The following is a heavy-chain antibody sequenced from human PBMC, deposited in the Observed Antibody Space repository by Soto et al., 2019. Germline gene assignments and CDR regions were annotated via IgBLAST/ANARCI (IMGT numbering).Heavy chain of an antibody. J-gene: IGHJ4*02. CDR1: GYTFTSYG. CDR3: ARGGTSGYFNY. Sequence: QFQLVQSGAEVKKPEASVKVSCKASGYTFTSYGISWVRQAPGQGLERMGWISAYTGNTNYAQKLQGRVTMTTDTSPSTAYMELRSLRSDDTTVNYCARGGTSGYFNYWGQGTLVNVSS. V-gene: IGHV1-18*01. CDR2: ISAYTGNT. D-gene: IGHD1-7*01.